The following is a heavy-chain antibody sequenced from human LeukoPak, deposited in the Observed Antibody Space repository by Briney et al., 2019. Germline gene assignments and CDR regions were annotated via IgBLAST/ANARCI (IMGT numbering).Heavy chain of an antibody. CDR3: ARGGVHLDY. V-gene: IGHV4-61*02. CDR2: IYTSGST. Sequence: TSETLSLTCTVSGGSISSGSYYWSWIRQPAGKGLEWIGRIYTSGSTNYNPSLKSRVTISVDTSKNQFSLKLSSVTSADTAVYYCARGGVHLDYWGQGTLVTVSS. CDR1: GGSISSGSYY. J-gene: IGHJ4*02.